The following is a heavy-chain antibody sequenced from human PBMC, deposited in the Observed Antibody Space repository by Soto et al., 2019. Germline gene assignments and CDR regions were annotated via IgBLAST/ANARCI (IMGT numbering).Heavy chain of an antibody. D-gene: IGHD6-13*01. CDR2: INHSGST. CDR1: GGSFSGYY. Sequence: QVQLQQWGAGLLKPSETLSLTCAVYGGSFSGYYWSWIRQPPGKGLEWIGEINHSGSTNYNPSLKSRVAISVDTSKNPFSLKLSSVTDADTAVYYCARGLRSSSWYQEGWFDPWGQGTLVTVPS. J-gene: IGHJ5*02. V-gene: IGHV4-34*01. CDR3: ARGLRSSSWYQEGWFDP.